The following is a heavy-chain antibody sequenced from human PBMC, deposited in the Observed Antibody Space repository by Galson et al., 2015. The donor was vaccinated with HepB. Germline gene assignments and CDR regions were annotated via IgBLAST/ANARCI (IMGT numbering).Heavy chain of an antibody. CDR2: ISGSGSYK. D-gene: IGHD6-13*01. Sequence: SLRLSCAASGFTFSTHSINWVRRAPGKGLEWVSSISGSGSYKFYGDSVEGRFTVSRDNAKNSLFLQMNSLRAEDTAIYYCARVSLGASSSWYYFDYWGLGTLVTVSS. V-gene: IGHV3-21*01. J-gene: IGHJ4*02. CDR1: GFTFSTHS. CDR3: ARVSLGASSSWYYFDY.